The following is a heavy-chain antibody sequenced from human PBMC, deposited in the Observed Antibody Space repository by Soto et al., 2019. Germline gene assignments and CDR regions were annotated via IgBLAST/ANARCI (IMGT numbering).Heavy chain of an antibody. CDR3: ARGHPLLWFGELFARRDYGGDYFNY. CDR1: GGSFSGYY. Sequence: PSETLSLTCAVYGGSFSGYYWSWIRQPPGKGLEWIGEINHSGSTNYNPSLKSRVTISVDTSKNQFSLKLSSVTAADTAVYYCARGHPLLWFGELFARRDYGGDYFNYSGQGTSVTVSS. J-gene: IGHJ4*02. CDR2: INHSGST. D-gene: IGHD3-10*01. V-gene: IGHV4-34*01.